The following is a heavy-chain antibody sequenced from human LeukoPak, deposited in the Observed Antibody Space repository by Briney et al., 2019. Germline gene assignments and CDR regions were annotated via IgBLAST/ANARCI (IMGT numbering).Heavy chain of an antibody. CDR1: GYSFSSYW. V-gene: IGHV5-51*01. D-gene: IGHD6-19*01. J-gene: IGHJ4*02. CDR2: IYPGDSTT. CDR3: ARHFRSPKAVADLYYFDS. Sequence: GESLKISCKASGYSFSSYWIAWVRQMPGKGLEWMGIIYPGDSTTRYSPSFQGQVTISADKSVITAHLQWRSLKASDTAIYYCARHFRSPKAVADLYYFDSWGQGTLVTVSS.